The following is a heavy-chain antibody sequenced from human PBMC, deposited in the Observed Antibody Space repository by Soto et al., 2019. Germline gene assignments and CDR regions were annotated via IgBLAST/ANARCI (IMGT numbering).Heavy chain of an antibody. CDR2: MYKTGST. CDR1: GGSISGYY. D-gene: IGHD2-21*02. Sequence: PSETLSLTCTVSGGSISGYYWSWLRQPPGKGLEWIGYMYKTGSTVYNPSFKSRVTISVDTSKNQFSLKLNSVTAADTAVYYCARDLWGYCGTDCYPLDVWGQGTTVTVS. CDR3: ARDLWGYCGTDCYPLDV. J-gene: IGHJ6*02. V-gene: IGHV4-59*01.